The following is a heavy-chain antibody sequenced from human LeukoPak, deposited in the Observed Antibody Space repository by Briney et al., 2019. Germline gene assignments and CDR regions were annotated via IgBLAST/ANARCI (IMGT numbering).Heavy chain of an antibody. D-gene: IGHD6-6*01. CDR2: ISYDGSNK. CDR3: ARAGSSLSPDY. Sequence: GGSLRLSCAASGFTFSSYAMHWVRQAPGKGLEWVAVISYDGSNKYYADSVKGRFTISRDNSKNTLYLQMNSLRAEDTAVYYYARAGSSLSPDYWGQGTLVTVSS. CDR1: GFTFSSYA. V-gene: IGHV3-30*04. J-gene: IGHJ4*02.